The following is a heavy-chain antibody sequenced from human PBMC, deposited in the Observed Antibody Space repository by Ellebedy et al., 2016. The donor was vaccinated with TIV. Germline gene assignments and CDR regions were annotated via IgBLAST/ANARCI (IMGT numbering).Heavy chain of an antibody. D-gene: IGHD4-17*01. CDR3: ARGEILYGDYPDY. V-gene: IGHV4-61*01. CDR2: IYYSGST. J-gene: IGHJ4*02. CDR1: GGSVSSGSYY. Sequence: SETLSLXXTVSGGSVSSGSYYWSWIRQPPGKGLEWIGYIYYSGSTNYNPSLKSRVTISVDTSKNQFSLKLSSVTAADTAVYYCARGEILYGDYPDYWGQGTLVTVSS.